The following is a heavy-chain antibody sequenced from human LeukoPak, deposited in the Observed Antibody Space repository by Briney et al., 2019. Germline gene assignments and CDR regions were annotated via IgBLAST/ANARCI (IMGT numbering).Heavy chain of an antibody. CDR2: IGSSTSYI. Sequence: GSLNPSFAASGFTFGSYSRKWVPQAPGKGLEWVSFIGSSTSYISYADSVKGRFTISRDSAKNSLYLQMNSLRAEDTAVYYCAREGYYAGMYVWGQGTTVTVSS. CDR3: AREGYYAGMYV. V-gene: IGHV3-21*01. J-gene: IGHJ6*02. D-gene: IGHD3-3*01. CDR1: GFTFGSYS.